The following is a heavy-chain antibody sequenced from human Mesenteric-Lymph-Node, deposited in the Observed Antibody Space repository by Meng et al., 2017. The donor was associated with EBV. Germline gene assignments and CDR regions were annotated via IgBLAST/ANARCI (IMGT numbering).Heavy chain of an antibody. J-gene: IGHJ4*02. CDR1: GGSVSSGSQY. CDR3: AGSGSGSYYAIYYFDF. V-gene: IGHV4-61*01. D-gene: IGHD3-10*01. Sequence: QGQLQEWGPGLVKASETLSLPCTVSGGSVSSGSQYWSWIRQPPGKGLEWIGYIYYSGSTKYNPSLKSRVTMSVDTSKNQFSLRLNSVTAADTAVYYCAGSGSGSYYAIYYFDFWGQGTLVTVSS. CDR2: IYYSGST.